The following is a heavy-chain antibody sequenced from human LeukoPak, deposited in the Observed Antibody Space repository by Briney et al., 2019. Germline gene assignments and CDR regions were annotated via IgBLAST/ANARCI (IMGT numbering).Heavy chain of an antibody. J-gene: IGHJ3*01. CDR1: GYTFTAFY. V-gene: IGHV1-2*02. D-gene: IGHD3-16*01. Sequence: ASVKVPCKASGYTFTAFYFHWVRQAPGQGLECMGWINPNNGDTRYAQNFQGRVTMTRDTSITTLYLELSSLRSDDTAIYYCAREAGDNAYDFWGPGTMVTVSS. CDR3: AREAGDNAYDF. CDR2: INPNNGDT.